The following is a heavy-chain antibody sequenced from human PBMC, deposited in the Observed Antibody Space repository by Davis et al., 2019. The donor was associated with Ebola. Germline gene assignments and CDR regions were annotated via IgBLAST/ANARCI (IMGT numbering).Heavy chain of an antibody. J-gene: IGHJ6*02. D-gene: IGHD3-10*01. CDR3: ARDLVVQGVRRWDGMDV. Sequence: SVKVSCKASGGTFSSYAISWVRQAPGQGLEWMGGIIPIFGTANYAQKFQGRVTITADKSTSTAYMDLSSLRSEDTAVYYCARDLVVQGVRRWDGMDVWGQGTTVTVSS. V-gene: IGHV1-69*06. CDR2: IIPIFGTA. CDR1: GGTFSSYA.